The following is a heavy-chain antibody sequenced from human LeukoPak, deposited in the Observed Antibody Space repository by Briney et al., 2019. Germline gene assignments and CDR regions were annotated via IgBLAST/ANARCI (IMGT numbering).Heavy chain of an antibody. CDR3: ARFCSGGSCYSGFDY. CDR1: GYTFTGYY. V-gene: IGHV1-2*02. J-gene: IGHJ4*02. CDR2: INPNSGGT. D-gene: IGHD2-15*01. Sequence: ASVKASCKASGYTFTGYYMHWVRQAPGQGLEWMGWINPNSGGTNYAQKFQGRVTMTRDTSISTAYMELSRLRSDDTAVYYCARFCSGGSCYSGFDYWGQGTLVTVSS.